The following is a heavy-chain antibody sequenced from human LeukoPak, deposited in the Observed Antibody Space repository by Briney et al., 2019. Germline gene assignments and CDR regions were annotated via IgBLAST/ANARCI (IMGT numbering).Heavy chain of an antibody. CDR2: INPNSGGT. CDR1: GYTFTGYY. D-gene: IGHD5-18*01. Sequence: ASVKVSCKASGYTFTGYYMHWVRQAPGQGLEWMGWINPNSGGTNYAQKFQGRVTMTRDTSISAAYMELSRLRSDDTAVYYCARGDKGGIQLWLLDYWGQGTLVTVSS. J-gene: IGHJ4*02. CDR3: ARGDKGGIQLWLLDY. V-gene: IGHV1-2*02.